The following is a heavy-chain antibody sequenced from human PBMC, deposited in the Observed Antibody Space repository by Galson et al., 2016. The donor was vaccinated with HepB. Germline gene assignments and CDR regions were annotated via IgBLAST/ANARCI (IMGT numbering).Heavy chain of an antibody. J-gene: IGHJ4*02. CDR1: GFTFSDYY. D-gene: IGHD6-25*01. V-gene: IGHV3-11*01. CDR3: ARRPGQTNDY. CDR2: ISSGGATI. Sequence: SLRLSCAASGFTFSDYYMSWIHQAPGKGLEWVSYISSGGATIYYADSVKGRFTVSRDNAKNSLYLQMNGLRVEDTAVYYCARRPGQTNDYWGQGTLVTVSS.